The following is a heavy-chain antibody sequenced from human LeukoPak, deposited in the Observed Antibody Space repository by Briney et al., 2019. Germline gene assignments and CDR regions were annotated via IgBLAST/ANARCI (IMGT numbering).Heavy chain of an antibody. J-gene: IGHJ4*02. CDR1: GGTFSSYA. Sequence: SVKVSCKASGGTFSSYAISWVRQAPGQGLEWMGGIIPIFGTANYAQKFQGRVTITADESTSTAYMELSSLRSEDTAVYYCAAGRPRVTMIVVVPPFVYWGQGTLVTVSS. CDR2: IIPIFGTA. V-gene: IGHV1-69*13. CDR3: AAGRPRVTMIVVVPPFVY. D-gene: IGHD3-22*01.